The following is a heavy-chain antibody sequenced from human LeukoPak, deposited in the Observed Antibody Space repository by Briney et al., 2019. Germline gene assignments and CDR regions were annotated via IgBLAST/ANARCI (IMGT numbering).Heavy chain of an antibody. Sequence: SETLSLTCTVSGGSISSYYWSWIRQPAGKGLEWIGRIYTSGSTNYNPSLKSRVTMSVDTSKNQFSLKLRSVTAADTAVYYCAREQNSYGYPHWFDPWGQGTLVTVSS. CDR3: AREQNSYGYPHWFDP. V-gene: IGHV4-4*07. CDR1: GGSISSYY. D-gene: IGHD5-18*01. J-gene: IGHJ5*02. CDR2: IYTSGST.